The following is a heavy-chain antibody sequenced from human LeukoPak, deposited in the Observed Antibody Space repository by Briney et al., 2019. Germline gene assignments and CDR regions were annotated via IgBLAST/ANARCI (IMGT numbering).Heavy chain of an antibody. CDR1: GFTFSTYG. Sequence: PGGSLRLSCEASGFTFSTYGMHWVRQAPGKGLEWVAVIWYDGSNKNYADSVKGRFTISRDNAKNTLYLQMNSLRAEDTAVYYCAGDLMRGHYDSSGYRNGDDYWGQGTLVTVSS. J-gene: IGHJ4*02. CDR2: IWYDGSNK. V-gene: IGHV3-33*01. D-gene: IGHD3-22*01. CDR3: AGDLMRGHYDSSGYRNGDDY.